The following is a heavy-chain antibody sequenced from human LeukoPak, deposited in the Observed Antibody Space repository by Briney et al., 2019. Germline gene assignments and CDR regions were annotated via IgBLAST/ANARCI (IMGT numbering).Heavy chain of an antibody. Sequence: SVKVSCKASGGTFTSYAISGVRQAPGQGLEWMGGIIPIFGTANYAQKFQGRVTITADESTSTAYMELSSLRSEDTAVYYCARRLLWFGESWFDPWGQGTLVTVSS. V-gene: IGHV1-69*13. D-gene: IGHD3-10*01. J-gene: IGHJ5*02. CDR1: GGTFTSYA. CDR3: ARRLLWFGESWFDP. CDR2: IIPIFGTA.